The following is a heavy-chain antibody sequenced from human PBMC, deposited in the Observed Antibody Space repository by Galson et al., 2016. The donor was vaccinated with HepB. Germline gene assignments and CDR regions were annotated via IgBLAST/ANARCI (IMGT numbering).Heavy chain of an antibody. Sequence: SLRLSCAASGFTFRSFAMHWVRQAPGKGLAYVSGIRSDGGSAYYADSVKGRFTISRDNSKNTLYLQMNSLRAEDTAVYYCARRAMYSRSSTYYYGMDVWGQGTTVTVSS. J-gene: IGHJ6*02. CDR3: ARRAMYSRSSTYYYGMDV. CDR1: GFTFRSFA. CDR2: IRSDGGSA. D-gene: IGHD6-13*01. V-gene: IGHV3-64*04.